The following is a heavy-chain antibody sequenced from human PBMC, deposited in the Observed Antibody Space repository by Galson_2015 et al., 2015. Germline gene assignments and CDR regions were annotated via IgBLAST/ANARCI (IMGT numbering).Heavy chain of an antibody. V-gene: IGHV6-1*01. Sequence: CAISGDSVSSNSAAWNWIRQSPSRGLEWLGRTYYRSKWYNDYAVSVKSRITINPDTSKNQFSLQLNSVTPEDTAVYYCARGVRYSGYVLYYFDYWGQGTLSPSPQ. D-gene: IGHD5-12*01. CDR1: GDSVSSNSAA. CDR2: TYYRSKWYN. J-gene: IGHJ4*02. CDR3: ARGVRYSGYVLYYFDY.